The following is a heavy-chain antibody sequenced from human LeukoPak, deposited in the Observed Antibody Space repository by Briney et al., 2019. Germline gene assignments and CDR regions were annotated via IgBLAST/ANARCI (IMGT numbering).Heavy chain of an antibody. J-gene: IGHJ3*02. V-gene: IGHV1-24*01. CDR1: GYTLSDLA. Sequence: ASVKVSCKVSGYTLSDLAMHWVRQAPGKGLEWMGVLDPEDGEAIYAQPLQGRVTMTEDTSSDTAYMVLSRLSSEDTAVYYCATRNFGDYGAFDIWGQGTMVTVSS. CDR3: ATRNFGDYGAFDI. D-gene: IGHD4-17*01. CDR2: LDPEDGEA.